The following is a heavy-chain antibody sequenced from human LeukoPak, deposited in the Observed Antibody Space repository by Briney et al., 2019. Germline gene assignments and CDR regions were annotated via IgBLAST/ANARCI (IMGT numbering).Heavy chain of an antibody. V-gene: IGHV4-59*01. Sequence: SETLSLTCTVSGGSISSYYWSWIRQPPGKGLEWIGYIYYSGSTNCNPSLKSRVTISVDTSKNQFSLKLSSVTAADTAVYYCARDHRDGFNGIYGMDVWGQGTTVTVSS. CDR3: ARDHRDGFNGIYGMDV. CDR2: IYYSGST. D-gene: IGHD5-24*01. CDR1: GGSISSYY. J-gene: IGHJ6*02.